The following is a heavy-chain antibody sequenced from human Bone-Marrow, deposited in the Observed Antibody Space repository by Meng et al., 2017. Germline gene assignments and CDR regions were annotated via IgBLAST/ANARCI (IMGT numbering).Heavy chain of an antibody. V-gene: IGHV3-23*01. Sequence: GESLKISCAASGFTFSSYAMSWVRQAPGKGLEWVSAISGSGGSTYYADSVKGRFTISRDNSKNTLYLQMNSLRAEDTAVYYCARAMIYGGRADYYYGMDVWGQGTTVTVSS. CDR1: GFTFSSYA. J-gene: IGHJ6*02. CDR2: ISGSGGST. D-gene: IGHD3/OR15-3a*01. CDR3: ARAMIYGGRADYYYGMDV.